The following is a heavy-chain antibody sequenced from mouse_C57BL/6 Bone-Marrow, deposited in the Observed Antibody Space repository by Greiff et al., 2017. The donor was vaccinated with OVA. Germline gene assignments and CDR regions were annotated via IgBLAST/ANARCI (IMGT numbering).Heavy chain of an antibody. J-gene: IGHJ3*01. CDR3: ARASAAWLAY. CDR2: IYPGSGNT. V-gene: IGHV1-76*01. Sequence: QVQLQQSGAELVRPGASVKLSCTASGYTFTDYYINWVKQRPGQGLEWIARIYPGSGNTYYNEKFQGKATLTAEKSSSTAYMQLSSLTSEDSAVYFCARASAAWLAYWGQGTLVTGSA. CDR1: GYTFTDYY.